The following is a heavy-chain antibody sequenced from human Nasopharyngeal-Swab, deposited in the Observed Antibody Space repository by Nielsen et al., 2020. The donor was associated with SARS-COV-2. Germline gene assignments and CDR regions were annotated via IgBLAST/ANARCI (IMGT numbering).Heavy chain of an antibody. CDR1: GGSISSGSIRSYY. V-gene: IGHV4-61*05. CDR2: FSYTGIT. D-gene: IGHD1-26*01. CDR3: AREVVGGLVDS. J-gene: IGHJ4*02. Sequence: GSLRLSCTVSGGSISSGSIRSYYWRWIRQPPGNGLAWIGYFSYTGITNYNPSLKSRVTISVDMSKNQFSLKLSSVAAADTAVYYCAREVVGGLVDSWGQGTLVTVSS.